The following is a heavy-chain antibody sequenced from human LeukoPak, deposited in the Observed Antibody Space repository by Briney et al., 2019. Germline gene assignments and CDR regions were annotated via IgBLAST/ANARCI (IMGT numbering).Heavy chain of an antibody. D-gene: IGHD2-2*01. CDR2: ISSSSSYI. CDR3: ARAQPAAIEGPGFDY. V-gene: IGHV3-21*01. J-gene: IGHJ4*02. CDR1: GFTFSSYS. Sequence: GGSLRLSCAASGFTFSSYSMNWVRQAPGKGLEWVSSISSSSSYIYYADSVKGRSTISRDNAKNSLYLQMNSLRAEDTAVYYCARAQPAAIEGPGFDYWGQGTLVTVSS.